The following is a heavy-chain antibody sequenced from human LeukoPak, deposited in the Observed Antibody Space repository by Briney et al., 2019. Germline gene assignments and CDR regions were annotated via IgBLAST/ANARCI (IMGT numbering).Heavy chain of an antibody. CDR1: GYTFTSHG. Sequence: ASVKVSCKASGYTFTSHGISWVRQAPGQGLEWMGWISAYNGNTNYAQKLQGRVTMTTDTSTSTAYMELRSLRSDDTAVYYCARSDSSAYYYYMDVWGKGTTVTISS. V-gene: IGHV1-18*01. J-gene: IGHJ6*03. D-gene: IGHD6-25*01. CDR3: ARSDSSAYYYYMDV. CDR2: ISAYNGNT.